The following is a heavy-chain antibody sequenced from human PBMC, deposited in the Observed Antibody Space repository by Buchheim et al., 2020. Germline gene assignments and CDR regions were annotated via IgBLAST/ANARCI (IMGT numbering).Heavy chain of an antibody. CDR1: GYTFTGYY. D-gene: IGHD2-15*01. V-gene: IGHV1-2*04. Sequence: QVQLVQSGAEVKKPGASVKVSCKASGYTFTGYYMHWVRQAPGQGLEWMGWINPNSGGTNYAQKFQGWVTMTRDTSISTAYMELSRLRSDDTAVYYCARDARYCSGGSCYSSYYYYYMDVWGKGTT. CDR2: INPNSGGT. J-gene: IGHJ6*03. CDR3: ARDARYCSGGSCYSSYYYYYMDV.